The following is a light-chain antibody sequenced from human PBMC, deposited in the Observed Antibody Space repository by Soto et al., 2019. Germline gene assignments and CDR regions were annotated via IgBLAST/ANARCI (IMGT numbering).Light chain of an antibody. V-gene: IGKV1-17*01. Sequence: DIQMTQSPSSLSASVGDRVSITCRASQGIANELGWYQQKPGKAPNLLIHGGSILQSGVPPRFSGSGSGTDFTLTISSLEPEDFAVYYCQHRAHWPPTETFGPGTKVDIK. CDR3: QHRAHWPPTET. CDR2: GGS. CDR1: QGIANE. J-gene: IGKJ3*01.